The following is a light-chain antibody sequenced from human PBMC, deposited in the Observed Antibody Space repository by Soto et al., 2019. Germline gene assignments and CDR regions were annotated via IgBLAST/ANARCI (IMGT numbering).Light chain of an antibody. CDR1: SSNIGNNY. CDR3: GTWDSSLSRWV. V-gene: IGLV1-51*02. CDR2: ENN. J-gene: IGLJ3*02. Sequence: QAVLTQPPSVSAAPGQTVTISCSGSSSNIGNNYVSWYQQLPGTAPKLLIYENNKRPSGIPDRFSGSKSGTSATLGITGLQTGDEDDYDCGTWDSSLSRWVFGGGTKLTVL.